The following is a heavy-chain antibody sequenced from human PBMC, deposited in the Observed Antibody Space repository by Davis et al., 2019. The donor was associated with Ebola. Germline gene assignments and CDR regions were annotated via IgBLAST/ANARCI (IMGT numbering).Heavy chain of an antibody. CDR2: IKQDGSEK. Sequence: GESLKISCAASGFTFSSYWMSWVRQAPGKGLEWVANIKQDGSEKYYVDSVKGRFAISRDNAKNSLYLQMNSLRAEDTAVYYCARDQGELRYFDWLLYGMDVWGQGTTVTVSS. CDR1: GFTFSSYW. CDR3: ARDQGELRYFDWLLYGMDV. J-gene: IGHJ6*02. D-gene: IGHD3-9*01. V-gene: IGHV3-7*01.